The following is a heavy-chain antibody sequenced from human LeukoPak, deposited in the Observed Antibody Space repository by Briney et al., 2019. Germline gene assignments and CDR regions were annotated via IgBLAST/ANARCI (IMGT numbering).Heavy chain of an antibody. D-gene: IGHD4-17*01. CDR3: TRAALNDYAAN. CDR2: IYVGGST. V-gene: IGHV3-53*01. J-gene: IGHJ4*02. Sequence: PGGSLRLSCAASGFTVSNSYMSWVRQAPGKGLEWVSIIYVGGSTFYAGSVKGRFTISRDNSKNTLYLQMDSLRAEDTAIYYCTRAALNDYAANWGQGSLVTVSS. CDR1: GFTVSNSY.